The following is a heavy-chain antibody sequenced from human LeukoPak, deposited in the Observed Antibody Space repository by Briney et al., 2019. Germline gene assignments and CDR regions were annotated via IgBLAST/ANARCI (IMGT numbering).Heavy chain of an antibody. CDR3: ARGWYGDFDY. CDR1: GFTSSSYW. V-gene: IGHV3-7*01. Sequence: AGGSLRLSCAASGFTSSSYWMSWVRQAPGKGLERVANIKQDGSEKYYVDSVKGRFTISRDNAKNSLYLQMNSLRAEDTAVYYCARGWYGDFDYWGQGTLVTVSS. J-gene: IGHJ4*02. D-gene: IGHD6-13*01. CDR2: IKQDGSEK.